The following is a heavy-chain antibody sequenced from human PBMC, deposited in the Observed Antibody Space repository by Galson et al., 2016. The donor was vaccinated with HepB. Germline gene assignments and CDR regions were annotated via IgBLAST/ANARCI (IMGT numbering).Heavy chain of an antibody. Sequence: SLRLSCAASGFTFTHYAMSWVRQAPGKGLEWVSNIDYSGGATYYIDSVKGRFTISRDNSKNTLYLQMNSLRAEDTAVYYCARDHESSKTSHGGTWYGILDYWGLGTLVTVSS. CDR2: IDYSGGAT. CDR1: GFTFTHYA. V-gene: IGHV3-23*01. CDR3: ARDHESSKTSHGGTWYGILDY. D-gene: IGHD6-13*01. J-gene: IGHJ4*02.